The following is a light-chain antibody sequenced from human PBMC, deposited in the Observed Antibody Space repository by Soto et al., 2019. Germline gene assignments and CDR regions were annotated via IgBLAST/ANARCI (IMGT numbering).Light chain of an antibody. J-gene: IGLJ7*01. V-gene: IGLV2-14*03. CDR2: DVD. CDR1: SSDVGGYNY. CDR3: SSYTSSSTVI. Sequence: QSALTKPASISGSPGQSITISCTGTSSDVGGYNYVSWYQQYPGKAPKLMIYDVDNRPSGVSNRFSGSKSGKTASLTISGLQAEDEADYYCSSYTSSSTVIFGGGTQLTVL.